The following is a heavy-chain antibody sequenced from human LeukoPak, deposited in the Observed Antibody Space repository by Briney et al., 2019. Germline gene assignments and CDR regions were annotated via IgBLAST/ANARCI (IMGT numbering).Heavy chain of an antibody. CDR2: IYYSGST. V-gene: IGHV4-31*03. Sequence: PSETLSLTCTVSGGSISSGGYYWSWIRQHPGKGLEWIGYIYYSGSTYYNPSLKSRVTISVDTSKNQFSLKLSSVTAADTAVYYCARTIVVVPAAILGPFDYWGQGTLVTVSS. CDR3: ARTIVVVPAAILGPFDY. D-gene: IGHD2-2*02. CDR1: GGSISSGGYY. J-gene: IGHJ4*02.